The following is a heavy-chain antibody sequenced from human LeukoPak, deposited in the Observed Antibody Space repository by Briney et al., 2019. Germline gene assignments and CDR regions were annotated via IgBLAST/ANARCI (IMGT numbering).Heavy chain of an antibody. CDR1: GYTFTSYD. CDR2: ISAYNGNT. Sequence: ASVKVSCKASGYTFTSYDINWVRQATGQGLEWMGWISAYNGNTNYAQKLQGRVTMTTDTSTSTAYMELRSLRSDDTAVYYCARRDFGASGSWLDYWGQGTLVTVSS. J-gene: IGHJ4*02. D-gene: IGHD6-13*01. CDR3: ARRDFGASGSWLDY. V-gene: IGHV1-18*01.